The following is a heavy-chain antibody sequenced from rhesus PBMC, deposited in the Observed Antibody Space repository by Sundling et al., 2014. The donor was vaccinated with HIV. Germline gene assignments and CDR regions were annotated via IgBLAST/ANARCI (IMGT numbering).Heavy chain of an antibody. D-gene: IGHD3-9*01. CDR1: GGSIRDSFY. CDR2: IYSSGNT. V-gene: IGHV4-106*01. CDR3: ARDYEDDYGYHPLGLDS. J-gene: IGHJ6*01. Sequence: QVQLRESGPGLVKPSETLSLTCAVSGGSIRDSFYWSWIRQSPGKGLEWIGNIYSSGNTYYNPSHRSRVTISTDTFRNQFSLKLISMTAADTAIYYCARDYEDDYGYHPLGLDSWGQGVVVIVSS.